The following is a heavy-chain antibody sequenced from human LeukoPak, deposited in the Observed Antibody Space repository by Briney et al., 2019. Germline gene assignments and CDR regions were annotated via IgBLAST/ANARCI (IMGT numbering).Heavy chain of an antibody. CDR1: GFTVSSNS. CDR3: AKDIHAGGSDAFDI. D-gene: IGHD4-23*01. J-gene: IGHJ3*02. Sequence: SGGSLRLSCTVSGFTVSSNSMSWVRQAPGKGLEWVSGISWNSGSIGYADSVKGRFTIPRDNARNSLYLQMNSLRTEDMALYYCAKDIHAGGSDAFDIWGQGTMVTVSS. CDR2: ISWNSGSI. V-gene: IGHV3-9*03.